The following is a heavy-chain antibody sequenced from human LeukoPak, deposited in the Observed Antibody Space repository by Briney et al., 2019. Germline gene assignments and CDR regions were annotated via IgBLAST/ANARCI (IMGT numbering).Heavy chain of an antibody. CDR3: AKEGGGSYYFDY. V-gene: IGHV3-30*18. D-gene: IGHD1-26*01. CDR2: ISYDGSNK. J-gene: IGHJ4*02. CDR1: GFTFSSYG. Sequence: GGSLRLSCAASGFTFSSYGMHWVRQAPGKGLEWVAVISYDGSNKYYADSVKGRFTISRDNSKNTLYLQMNSLRAEGTAVYYCAKEGGGSYYFDYWGQGTLVTVSS.